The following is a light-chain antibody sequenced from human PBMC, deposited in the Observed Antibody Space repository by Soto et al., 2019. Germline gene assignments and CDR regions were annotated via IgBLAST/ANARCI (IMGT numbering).Light chain of an antibody. CDR3: SSYTSSSTLVV. V-gene: IGLV2-14*01. CDR1: SSDVGGYNY. CDR2: YVS. Sequence: QSALTQPASVSGSPGQSITISCTGTSSDVGGYNYVSWYQQHPGKAPKLMIYYVSNRPSGVSNRFSGSKSGNTASLTIYGLQAEDEADYYCSSYTSSSTLVVFGGGTKVTVL. J-gene: IGLJ2*01.